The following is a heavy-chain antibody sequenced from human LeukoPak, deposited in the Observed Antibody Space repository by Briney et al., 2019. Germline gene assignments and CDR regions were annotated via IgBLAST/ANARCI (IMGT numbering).Heavy chain of an antibody. J-gene: IGHJ3*02. Sequence: SETLSLXCTVSGGSISSSSYYWVWIRQPPGKGLEWIGSIYYSGSTYYNPSLKSRVTISVDTSKNQFSLKLSSVTAADTAVYYCARRNVLLWFGESQGAFDIWGQGTMVTVSS. CDR1: GGSISSSSYY. V-gene: IGHV4-39*01. CDR2: IYYSGST. CDR3: ARRNVLLWFGESQGAFDI. D-gene: IGHD3-10*01.